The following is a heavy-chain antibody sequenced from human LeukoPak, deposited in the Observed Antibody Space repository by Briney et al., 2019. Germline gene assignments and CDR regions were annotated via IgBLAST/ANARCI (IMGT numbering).Heavy chain of an antibody. CDR1: GFTFSSYG. CDR3: ATSRYFDWSHFDY. J-gene: IGHJ4*02. Sequence: GGSLRLSCAASGFTFSSYGMHWVRQAPGKGLEWVAVIWYDGSNKYYADSVKGRFTISRDNSKNTLYLQMNSLRAEDTAVYYCATSRYFDWSHFDYWGQGTLVTVSS. V-gene: IGHV3-33*01. CDR2: IWYDGSNK. D-gene: IGHD3-9*01.